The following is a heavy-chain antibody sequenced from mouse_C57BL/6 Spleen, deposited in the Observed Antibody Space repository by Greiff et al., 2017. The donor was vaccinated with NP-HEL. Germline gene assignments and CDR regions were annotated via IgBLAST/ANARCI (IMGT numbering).Heavy chain of an antibody. V-gene: IGHV1-26*01. CDR3: ARTPGRGYFDY. CDR2: INPNNGGT. Sequence: VQLQQSGPELVKPGASVKISCKASGYTFTDYYMNWVKQSHGKSLEWIGDINPNNGGTSYNQKFKGKATLTVDKSSSTAYMELRSLTSEDSAVYYCARTPGRGYFDYWGQGTTLTVSS. CDR1: GYTFTDYY. J-gene: IGHJ2*01. D-gene: IGHD3-1*01.